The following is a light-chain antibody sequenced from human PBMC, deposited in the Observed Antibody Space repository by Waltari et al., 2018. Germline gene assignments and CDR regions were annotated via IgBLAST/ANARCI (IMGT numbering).Light chain of an antibody. J-gene: IGKJ4*01. CDR1: RSVGSW. CDR2: KPA. Sequence: NQMTQSPSTPPASVGDRVTITCRASRSVGSWLAWYQQQPGKAPRLLIYKPATLENGVPSRFSGSGSGTEFALTISSLHPDDFATYYCQQYNTYPLTFGGGTRVEIK. V-gene: IGKV1-5*03. CDR3: QQYNTYPLT.